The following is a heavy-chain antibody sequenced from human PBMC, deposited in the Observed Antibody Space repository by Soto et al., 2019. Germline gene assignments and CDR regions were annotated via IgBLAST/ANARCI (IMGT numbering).Heavy chain of an antibody. CDR2: ISSSGSTI. D-gene: IGHD3-22*01. Sequence: QVQLVESGGGLVKPGGSLRLSCAASGFTFSDYYMSWIRQAPGKGLEWVSYISSSGSTIYYADSVKGRFTISRDNAKNSLYLQMNSLRAEDTAVYYCVVQYPYYYDSSGYYYAPAPWGQGTMVTVSS. J-gene: IGHJ3*01. CDR1: GFTFSDYY. CDR3: VVQYPYYYDSSGYYYAPAP. V-gene: IGHV3-11*01.